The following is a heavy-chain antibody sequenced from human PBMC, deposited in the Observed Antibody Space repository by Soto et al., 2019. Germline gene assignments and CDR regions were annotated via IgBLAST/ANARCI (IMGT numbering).Heavy chain of an antibody. V-gene: IGHV1-8*01. CDR3: GIAARPNYYYYMDV. CDR1: GYTFTSYD. D-gene: IGHD6-6*01. Sequence: ASVKVSCKASGYTFTSYDINWVRQATGQGLEWMGWMNPNSGNTGYAQKFQGRVTMTRNTSISTAYMELSSLRSEDTAVYYCGIAARPNYYYYMDVPGKGTTVTLPS. CDR2: MNPNSGNT. J-gene: IGHJ6*03.